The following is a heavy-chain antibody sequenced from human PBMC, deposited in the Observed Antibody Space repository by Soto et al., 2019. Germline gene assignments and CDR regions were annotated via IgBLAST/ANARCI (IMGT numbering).Heavy chain of an antibody. J-gene: IGHJ4*02. Sequence: QITLRESGPTRVRPTQTLSLTCTFSGFSLHTSGVGVGWIRQPPGKALEWLALIYWDDDKRYSPSLKSRLSITKDTSENQVVLTLTNMDPVDTATYSCAYRALYSGAYWDGGYFGYWGQGTLITVSS. CDR2: IYWDDDK. V-gene: IGHV2-5*02. CDR3: AYRALYSGAYWDGGYFGY. CDR1: GFSLHTSGVG. D-gene: IGHD1-26*01.